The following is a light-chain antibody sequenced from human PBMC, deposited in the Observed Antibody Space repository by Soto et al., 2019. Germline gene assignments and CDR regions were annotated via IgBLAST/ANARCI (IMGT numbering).Light chain of an antibody. CDR3: SSYAGSNNLV. V-gene: IGLV2-8*01. CDR2: EVS. CDR1: SSDVGDYNY. Sequence: QSVLTQPPSASGSPGQSVTISCTGTSSDVGDYNYVSWYQQHPGKAPKLMIYEVSNRPSGVPDRFSGSKSGNTASLTVSGLQAEDEADYYYSSYAGSNNLVFGGGTKVTVL. J-gene: IGLJ2*01.